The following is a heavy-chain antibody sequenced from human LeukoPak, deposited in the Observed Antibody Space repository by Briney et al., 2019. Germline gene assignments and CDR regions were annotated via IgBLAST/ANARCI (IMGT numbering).Heavy chain of an antibody. CDR1: GFTFDDYG. Sequence: GGSLRLSCAASGFTFDDYGMSWVRQAPGKGLEWVSGINWNGGSTGYADSVKGRFTISRDNAKNSLYLQMNSLRAEDTAVYYCAPQGDGYNSPFDYWGQGTLVTVSS. D-gene: IGHD5-24*01. V-gene: IGHV3-20*04. CDR2: INWNGGST. J-gene: IGHJ4*02. CDR3: APQGDGYNSPFDY.